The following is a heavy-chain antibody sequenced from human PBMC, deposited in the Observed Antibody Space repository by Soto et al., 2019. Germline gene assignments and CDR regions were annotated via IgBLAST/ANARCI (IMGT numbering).Heavy chain of an antibody. CDR3: AKAPNFDWLSHFDY. V-gene: IGHV3-30*18. CDR2: ISYDGSNK. CDR1: GLTFSNYG. D-gene: IGHD3-9*01. Sequence: QVQLVESGGGVVQPGRSLRPSCAASGLTFSNYGMHWVRQAPGKGLEWVAVISYDGSNKYYADSVKGRFTISRDNSKNTLYLQMNRLRAEDTAVYYCAKAPNFDWLSHFDYWGQGTLVTVSS. J-gene: IGHJ4*02.